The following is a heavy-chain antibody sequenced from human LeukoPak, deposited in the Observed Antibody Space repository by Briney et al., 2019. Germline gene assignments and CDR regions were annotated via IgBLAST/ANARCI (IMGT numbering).Heavy chain of an antibody. Sequence: GASVKVSCKASGYTFTGYYMHWVRQATGQGLEWMGWINLKIGGTNYARKFQGRVSMTRDTSISTAYMELSSLRSDDTAVYYCARTNGVYCSGGVCYTMDVWGQGTTVTVSS. J-gene: IGHJ6*02. D-gene: IGHD2-15*01. CDR2: INLKIGGT. V-gene: IGHV1-2*02. CDR1: GYTFTGYY. CDR3: ARTNGVYCSGGVCYTMDV.